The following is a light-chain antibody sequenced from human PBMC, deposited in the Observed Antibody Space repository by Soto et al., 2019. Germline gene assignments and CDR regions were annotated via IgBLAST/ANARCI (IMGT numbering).Light chain of an antibody. V-gene: IGLV2-8*01. CDR1: SSDVGGYNY. Sequence: QSALTQPPSASGSPGQSVTISCTGTSSDVGGYNYVSWYQQHPGKAPKVMIYEVSKRPSGVPDRFSGSKSGNTASLTVSGLQAEDEADYYCSSYARSSTLYVFGTGTKLTVL. J-gene: IGLJ1*01. CDR2: EVS. CDR3: SSYARSSTLYV.